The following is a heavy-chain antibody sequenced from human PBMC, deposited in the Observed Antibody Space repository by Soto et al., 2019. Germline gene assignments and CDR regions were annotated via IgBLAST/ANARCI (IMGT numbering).Heavy chain of an antibody. Sequence: QVQLVQSGAEVKKPGSSVKVSCKASGGTFSSYAISWVRQAPGQGLEWMGGIIPIFGTANYAQKFQGRVPITADESPSTAYMELSSLRSEDTAVYYGASRLETTVRPFDYWGQGNLVTVSS. CDR3: ASRLETTVRPFDY. D-gene: IGHD4-17*01. CDR2: IIPIFGTA. J-gene: IGHJ4*02. V-gene: IGHV1-69*12. CDR1: GGTFSSYA.